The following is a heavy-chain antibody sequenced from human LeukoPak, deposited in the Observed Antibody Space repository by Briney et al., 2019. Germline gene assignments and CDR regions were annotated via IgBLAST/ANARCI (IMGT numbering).Heavy chain of an antibody. Sequence: SVKVSCKASGGTFSSYAISWVRQAPGQGLEWMGGIIPIFGTANYAQKFQGRVTITADESTSTAYMELSSLRSEDTAVYYCARAAAVTGQFEFWGQGTLVTVSS. CDR2: IIPIFGTA. J-gene: IGHJ4*02. V-gene: IGHV1-69*13. CDR3: ARAAAVTGQFEF. CDR1: GGTFSSYA. D-gene: IGHD6-19*01.